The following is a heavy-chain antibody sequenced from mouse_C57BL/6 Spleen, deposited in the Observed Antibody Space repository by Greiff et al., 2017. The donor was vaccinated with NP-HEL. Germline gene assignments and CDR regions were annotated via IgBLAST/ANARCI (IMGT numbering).Heavy chain of an antibody. J-gene: IGHJ4*01. D-gene: IGHD3-2*02. CDR3: TAAQATYAMDY. V-gene: IGHV6-6*01. CDR1: GFTFSDAW. Sequence: EVMLVESGGGLVQPGGSMKLSCAASGFTFSDAWMDWVRQSPEKGLEWVAEIRNKANNHATYYAESVKGRFTISRDDSKSSVYLQMNSLRAEDTGIYYCTAAQATYAMDYWGQGTSVTVSS. CDR2: IRNKANNHAT.